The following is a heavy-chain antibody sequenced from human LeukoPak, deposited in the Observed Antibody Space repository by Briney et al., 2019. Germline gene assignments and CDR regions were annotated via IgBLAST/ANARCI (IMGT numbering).Heavy chain of an antibody. D-gene: IGHD1-26*01. CDR2: ISSSSIYT. CDR1: GFTFSDYY. J-gene: IGHJ4*02. Sequence: GGSLRLSCAASGFTFSDYYMSWIRQAPGKGLEWVSYISSSSIYTNYADSVKGRFTISRNNAKNSLYLRMNSLRAEDTAVYYGAREIVGAIDYWGQGTLVTVSS. CDR3: AREIVGAIDY. V-gene: IGHV3-11*06.